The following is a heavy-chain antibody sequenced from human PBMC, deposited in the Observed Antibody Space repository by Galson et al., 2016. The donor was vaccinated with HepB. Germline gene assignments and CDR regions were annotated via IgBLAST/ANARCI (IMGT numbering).Heavy chain of an antibody. V-gene: IGHV3-33*01. CDR2: IWYAGSDK. D-gene: IGHD2-2*02. J-gene: IGHJ6*02. CDR3: ARDETGYCRSSSCYTYYHGMDV. CDR1: GFTFRSYA. Sequence: SLRLSCAASGFTFRSYALHWVRQAPGKGLAWVAVIWYAGSDKYYADSVKGRFTISRDNSKNTLYLQMTSLRAEDTAVYYCARDETGYCRSSSCYTYYHGMDVWGQGTTVTVS.